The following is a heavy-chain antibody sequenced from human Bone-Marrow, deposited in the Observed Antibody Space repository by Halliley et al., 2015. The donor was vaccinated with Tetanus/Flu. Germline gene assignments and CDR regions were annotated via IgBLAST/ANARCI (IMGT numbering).Heavy chain of an antibody. CDR3: TRDVSSRYFDL. CDR1: GFTLRNYG. D-gene: IGHD6-19*01. Sequence: SLRLSCAASGFTLRNYGMHWVRQAPGKGLEWVALIWYDGSNTYYADSVKGRLTVSRDNSKNTLYFQLDSLRAEDTATYFCTRDVSSRYFDLWGRGTLVTVSS. V-gene: IGHV3-33*01. CDR2: IWYDGSNT. J-gene: IGHJ2*01.